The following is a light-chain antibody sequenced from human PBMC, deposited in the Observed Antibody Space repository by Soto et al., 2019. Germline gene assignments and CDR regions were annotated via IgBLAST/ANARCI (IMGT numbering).Light chain of an antibody. CDR2: KAS. CDR1: QTISSW. J-gene: IGKJ1*01. Sequence: DIQMTQSPSTLSGSVGDRVTITCRASQTISSWLAWYQQKPGKAPKLLIYKASTLKSGVPSRFSGSGSGTDFSLTINSLQPDDFATYFCLQYKTYSRTFGQGTKVDIK. V-gene: IGKV1-5*03. CDR3: LQYKTYSRT.